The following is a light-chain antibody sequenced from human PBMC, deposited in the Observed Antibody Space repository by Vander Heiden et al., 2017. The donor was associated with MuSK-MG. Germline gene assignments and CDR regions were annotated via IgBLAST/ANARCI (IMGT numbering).Light chain of an antibody. V-gene: IGKV1-5*01. CDR3: QQYYSYSYT. CDR2: GAS. J-gene: IGKJ2*01. CDR1: QSISSW. Sequence: GHRGTSACLASQSISSWLAWYQQKPGKAPKLLIYGASSLESGVPSRFSGSGSGTEFTLTISSLQPDDFATYYCQQYYSYSYTFGQGTKLEIK.